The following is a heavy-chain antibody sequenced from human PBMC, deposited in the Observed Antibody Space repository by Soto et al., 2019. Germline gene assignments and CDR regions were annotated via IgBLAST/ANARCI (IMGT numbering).Heavy chain of an antibody. D-gene: IGHD2-21*01. CDR2: ISYDGSNK. CDR1: GFTFSSYA. CDR3: ARARTVVVIRYGMDV. Sequence: GGSLRLSCAASGFTFSSYAMHWVRQAPGKGLEWVAVISYDGSNKYYADSVKGRFTISRDNSKNTLYLQMNSLRAEDTAVYYCARARTVVVIRYGMDVWGPGTTVTVYS. V-gene: IGHV3-30-3*01. J-gene: IGHJ6*02.